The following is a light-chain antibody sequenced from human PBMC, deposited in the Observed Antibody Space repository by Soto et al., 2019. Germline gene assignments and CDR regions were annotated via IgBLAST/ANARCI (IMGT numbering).Light chain of an antibody. J-gene: IGKJ4*01. CDR2: DVS. CDR1: QSISSTY. Sequence: EIVLTQSPATLSLSPGERATLSCGASQSISSTYLAWYQQRPGLAPRLLIYDVSNRFTGVPDRFIGSGSGTDFTLTISRLEPEDFAVYYCQQFSTSLTVGGGTKVEIK. V-gene: IGKV3D-20*01. CDR3: QQFSTSLT.